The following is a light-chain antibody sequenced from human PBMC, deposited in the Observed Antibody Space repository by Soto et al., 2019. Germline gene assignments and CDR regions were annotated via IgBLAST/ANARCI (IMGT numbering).Light chain of an antibody. CDR2: GKN. J-gene: IGLJ3*02. Sequence: QSVLTQPPSVSGAPGQRVTISCTGSSSNIGAGYDVHWYQQLPGTAPKLLIYGKNNRPSGVPDRFSGSKSGTSASLAITGLQAEDEADYYCQSYDSRLSGWVFGGGTKVTVL. CDR3: QSYDSRLSGWV. V-gene: IGLV1-40*01. CDR1: SSNIGAGYD.